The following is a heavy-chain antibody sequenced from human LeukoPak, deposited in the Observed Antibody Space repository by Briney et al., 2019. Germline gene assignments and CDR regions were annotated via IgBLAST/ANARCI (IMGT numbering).Heavy chain of an antibody. CDR2: ISYDGNKK. CDR3: ARWKSLKGTFDY. CDR1: GFTFSNYA. V-gene: IGHV3-30*04. D-gene: IGHD1-7*01. J-gene: IGHJ4*02. Sequence: PGGSLRLSCEASGFTFSNYAMNWVRQAPGKGLEWVAVISYDGNKKYYADSVEGRFTISRDNSKNTLYLHMNSLRAEDTAVYYCARWKSLKGTFDYWGQGTLVTVSS.